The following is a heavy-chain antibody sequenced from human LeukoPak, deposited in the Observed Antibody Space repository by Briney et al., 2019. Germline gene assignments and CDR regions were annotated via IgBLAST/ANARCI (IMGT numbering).Heavy chain of an antibody. J-gene: IGHJ4*02. V-gene: IGHV4-59*01. CDR1: GGSISSYY. D-gene: IGHD3-3*01. CDR2: IYYSGST. CDR3: ARAPLTYYDFWSGDPVFYFDY. Sequence: SETLSLTCTVPGGSISSYYWSWIRQPPGKGLEWVGYIYYSGSTNYNPSLKSRVTISVDTSKNQFSLKLSSVTAADTAVYYCARAPLTYYDFWSGDPVFYFDYWGQGTLVTVSS.